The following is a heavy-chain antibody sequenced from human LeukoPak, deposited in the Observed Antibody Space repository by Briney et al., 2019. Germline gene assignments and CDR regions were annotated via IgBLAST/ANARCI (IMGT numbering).Heavy chain of an antibody. CDR1: GSSISSGDYY. V-gene: IGHV4-30-4*01. Sequence: SETLSLTCTVSGSSISSGDYYWTWIRQPPGKGLEWIGYISYSGSTYYNPSLKSRVTISLDTSKNQFSLKLSSVTAADTAVYYCARTLDSSGYYYDYWGQGTLVTVSS. J-gene: IGHJ4*02. D-gene: IGHD3-22*01. CDR2: ISYSGST. CDR3: ARTLDSSGYYYDY.